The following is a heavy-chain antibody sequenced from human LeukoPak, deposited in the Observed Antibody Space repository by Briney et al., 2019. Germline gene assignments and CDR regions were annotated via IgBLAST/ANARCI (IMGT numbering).Heavy chain of an antibody. V-gene: IGHV3-48*02. J-gene: IGHJ3*01. CDR1: GFTFSTYG. CDR3: ARYFDRSGFYRDAFDV. D-gene: IGHD3-22*01. CDR2: ISYSDTAK. Sequence: GGSLRLSCAASGFTFSTYGMSWVRQAPGKGLEWLSYISYSDTAKYYADSVKGRFTISRDNAENSSHLQMNSLRDEDTAVYYCARYFDRSGFYRDAFDVWGQGTMVTVSS.